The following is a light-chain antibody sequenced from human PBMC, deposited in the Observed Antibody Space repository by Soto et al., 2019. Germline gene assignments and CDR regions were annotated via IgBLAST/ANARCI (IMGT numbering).Light chain of an antibody. CDR3: QQSSTTPYT. V-gene: IGKV1-39*01. CDR2: TAS. J-gene: IGKJ2*01. CDR1: QHIDTF. Sequence: EIQVTQSPLSLSASVGDRVTITCRASQHIDTFLVWYQVKPGKAPKLLIQTASSLHSGVPSRFSGGGFGTSFTLTISSLQPEDFATYYCQQSSTTPYTFGQGTKLEIK.